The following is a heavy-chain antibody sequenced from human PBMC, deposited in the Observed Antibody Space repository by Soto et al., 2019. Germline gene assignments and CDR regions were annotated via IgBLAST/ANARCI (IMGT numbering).Heavy chain of an antibody. V-gene: IGHV3-30*03. D-gene: IGHD3-22*01. CDR3: ASTYYYDSSGYFPQRYFDY. CDR1: GFTFSSYG. J-gene: IGHJ4*02. CDR2: ISYDGSNK. Sequence: QVQLVESGGGVVQPGRSLRLSCAASGFTFSSYGMHWVRQAPGKGLEWVAVISYDGSNKYYADSVKGRFTISRDNSKNTLYLQMNSLRDEDTAVYYCASTYYYDSSGYFPQRYFDYWGQGNMVTVSS.